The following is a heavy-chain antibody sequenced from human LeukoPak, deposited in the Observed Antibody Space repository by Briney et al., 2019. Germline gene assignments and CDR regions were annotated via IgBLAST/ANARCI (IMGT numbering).Heavy chain of an antibody. Sequence: GGSLRLSCAASGFTFSDYYMSWLRRTPGRGLEWVSHISTSGSATYYADSVRGRFTISRDNANNSLYLQMNSLRAEDTAVYYCARQRGYNYGYNDYWGQGTLVTVSS. V-gene: IGHV3-11*01. CDR2: ISTSGSAT. D-gene: IGHD5-18*01. CDR1: GFTFSDYY. J-gene: IGHJ4*02. CDR3: ARQRGYNYGYNDY.